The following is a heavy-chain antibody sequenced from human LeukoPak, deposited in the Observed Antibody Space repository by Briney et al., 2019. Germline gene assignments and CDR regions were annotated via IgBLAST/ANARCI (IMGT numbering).Heavy chain of an antibody. Sequence: GGSLRLSCAASGFTFSSYEMNWVRQAPGKGLEWVSYISGSGSTIYYADSVKGRFTISRDNAKNSLYLQMNSLRAEDTAVYYCARAAGYELFDYWGQGTLVTVSS. CDR2: ISGSGSTI. CDR3: ARAAGYELFDY. CDR1: GFTFSSYE. V-gene: IGHV3-48*03. D-gene: IGHD5-12*01. J-gene: IGHJ4*02.